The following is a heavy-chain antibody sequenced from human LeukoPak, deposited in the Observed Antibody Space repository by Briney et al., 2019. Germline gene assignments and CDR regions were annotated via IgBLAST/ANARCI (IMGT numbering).Heavy chain of an antibody. J-gene: IGHJ3*02. D-gene: IGHD4-23*01. Sequence: GGSLRLSCAASGFTFSDYYMSWIRQAPGKGLEWVSYISSSGSTIYYADSVKGRFTISRDNAKYSLYLQMNSLRAEDTAVYYCAREREVVNDAFDIWGQGTMVTVSS. CDR2: ISSSGSTI. CDR1: GFTFSDYY. V-gene: IGHV3-11*01. CDR3: AREREVVNDAFDI.